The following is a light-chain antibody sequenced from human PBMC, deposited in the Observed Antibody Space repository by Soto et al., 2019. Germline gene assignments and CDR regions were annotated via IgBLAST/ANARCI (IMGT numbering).Light chain of an antibody. CDR3: SSYTSSSPCV. V-gene: IGLV2-14*01. J-gene: IGLJ1*01. CDR1: SSDIGGYKF. Sequence: QSVLTQPASVSGSPGQSITISCTGTSSDIGGYKFVSWYQQHPGKAPKLMIYEVTNRPSGVSDRFSGSKSGNTATLTISGLQAEDEADYYCSSYTSSSPCVFGTGTKVTVL. CDR2: EVT.